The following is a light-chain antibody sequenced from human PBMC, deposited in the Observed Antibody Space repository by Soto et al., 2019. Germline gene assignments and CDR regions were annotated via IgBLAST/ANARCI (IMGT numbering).Light chain of an antibody. Sequence: QSVLTQPPSVSGAPGQRVTISCTGSSSNIGTNYVYWYQQLPGTAPKVLIYSNDKRPSGVPNRFSGSKSGTSASLAISGLRSEDEADYYCAAWDDSLSGPLFGGGTKLTVL. CDR2: SND. V-gene: IGLV1-47*01. J-gene: IGLJ2*01. CDR1: SSNIGTNY. CDR3: AAWDDSLSGPL.